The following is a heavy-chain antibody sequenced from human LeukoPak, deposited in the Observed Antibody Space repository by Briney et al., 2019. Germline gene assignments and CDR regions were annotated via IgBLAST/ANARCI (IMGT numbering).Heavy chain of an antibody. D-gene: IGHD6-13*01. Sequence: SETLSLTCTVSGGSIGSTNYYWGWIRQPPGKGLEWIGSIYYSGSTNYNPSLKSRVTISVDTSKNQFSLKLSSVTAADTAVYYCARGGISRQLVYSNWFDPWGQGTLVTVSS. CDR1: GGSIGSTNYY. V-gene: IGHV4-39*07. CDR2: IYYSGST. CDR3: ARGGISRQLVYSNWFDP. J-gene: IGHJ5*02.